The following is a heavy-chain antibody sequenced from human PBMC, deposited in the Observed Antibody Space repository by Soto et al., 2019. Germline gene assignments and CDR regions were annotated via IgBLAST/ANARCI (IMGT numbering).Heavy chain of an antibody. J-gene: IGHJ6*02. CDR1: GGTFSSFA. Sequence: QVLLVQSGAEVKKPGSSVRVSCKTSGGTFSSFAISWVRLAPGQGLEWMGVIVPMFAAPTYAQKFQGRVSINADESTRTAYMELSRLRSDDTAVYYCARDRVMRGNAYYYGMDVWGQGTTVTVSS. CDR2: IVPMFAAP. V-gene: IGHV1-69*12. D-gene: IGHD2-21*01. CDR3: ARDRVMRGNAYYYGMDV.